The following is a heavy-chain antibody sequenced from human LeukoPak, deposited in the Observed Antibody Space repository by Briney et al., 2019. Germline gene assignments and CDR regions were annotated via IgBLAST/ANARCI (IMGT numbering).Heavy chain of an antibody. Sequence: GASVKVSCKASGYTFTSYYIHWVRQAPGQGLEWMGIINPSGGSTRYAQKFQGRVTTTRDMSTSTVYMELSSLRSEDTAVYYCATEQAASLYYYMDVWGKGTTVTVSS. CDR1: GYTFTSYY. CDR2: INPSGGST. J-gene: IGHJ6*03. D-gene: IGHD1/OR15-1a*01. V-gene: IGHV1-46*01. CDR3: ATEQAASLYYYMDV.